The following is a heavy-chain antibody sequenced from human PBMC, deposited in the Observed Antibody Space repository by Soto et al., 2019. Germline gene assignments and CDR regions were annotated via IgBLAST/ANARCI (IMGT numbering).Heavy chain of an antibody. CDR3: AKDRRGIAVAGSSSDY. D-gene: IGHD6-19*01. Sequence: GSLRLSCAASGFPFSSYAMSWVRQAPGKGLEWVSAISGSGGSTYYADSVKGRFTISRDNSKNTLYLQMNSLRAEDTAVYYCAKDRRGIAVAGSSSDYWGQGTLVTVSS. CDR1: GFPFSSYA. V-gene: IGHV3-23*01. J-gene: IGHJ4*02. CDR2: ISGSGGST.